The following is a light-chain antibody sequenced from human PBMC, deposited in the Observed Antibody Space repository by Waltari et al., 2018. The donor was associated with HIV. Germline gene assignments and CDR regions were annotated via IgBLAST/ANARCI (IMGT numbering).Light chain of an antibody. Sequence: EVVLTQSPATLSLSPGERATLSCRASLSVSDYLAWYQQKPGQAPRLLIYDASNRATGIPARFSGSGSGTDFTLTISSLEPEDFAVYYCQQRSNWRRSGLTFGGGTKVEIK. CDR3: QQRSNWRRSGLT. J-gene: IGKJ4*01. CDR1: LSVSDY. CDR2: DAS. V-gene: IGKV3-11*01.